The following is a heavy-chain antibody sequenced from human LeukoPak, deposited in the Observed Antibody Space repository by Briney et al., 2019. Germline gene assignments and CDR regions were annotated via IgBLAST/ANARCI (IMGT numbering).Heavy chain of an antibody. J-gene: IGHJ6*02. CDR3: ARDAVDTANAV. CDR2: ISYDGSNK. CDR1: GFTFSSSG. Sequence: GGSLRLSCAVSGFTFSSSGMHWVRQAPGKGLEWVAVISYDGSNKYYADSVKGRFTISRDNSKNTLYLQMNSLRAEDTAVYYCARDAVDTANAVWGQGTTVTVSS. V-gene: IGHV3-30*03. D-gene: IGHD5-18*01.